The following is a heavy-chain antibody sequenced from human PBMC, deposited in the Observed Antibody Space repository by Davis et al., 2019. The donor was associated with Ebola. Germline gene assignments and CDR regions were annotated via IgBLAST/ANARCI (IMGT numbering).Heavy chain of an antibody. CDR1: GYTFTTYD. V-gene: IGHV1-8*01. J-gene: IGHJ4*02. Sequence: AASVKVSCKASGYTFTTYDITWVRQATGQGLEWMGWMNPNSGNTGYAQKFQGRVTMTRDTSRSTAYMELRRLTSEDTAVYYCARDGSLLWGIQYWGQGTLVTVSS. CDR3: ARDGSLLWGIQY. CDR2: MNPNSGNT. D-gene: IGHD3-16*01.